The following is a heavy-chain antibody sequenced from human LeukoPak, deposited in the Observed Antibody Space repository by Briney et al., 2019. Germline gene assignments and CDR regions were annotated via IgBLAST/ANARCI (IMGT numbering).Heavy chain of an antibody. V-gene: IGHV4-59*01. J-gene: IGHJ4*02. CDR1: GGSISSYY. CDR2: IYFSGST. Sequence: LETLSLTCTVSGGSISSYYWSWVRQPPGKGLEWIGYIYFSGSTNYNPSLKSRVTISVDTSKNQFSLKLSSVTAADTAVYYCAREWQQLVIDYWGQGTLVTVPS. CDR3: AREWQQLVIDY. D-gene: IGHD6-13*01.